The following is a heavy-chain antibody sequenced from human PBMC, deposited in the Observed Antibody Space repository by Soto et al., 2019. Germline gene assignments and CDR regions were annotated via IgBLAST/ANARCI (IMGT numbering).Heavy chain of an antibody. CDR1: RYTFTSYG. V-gene: IGHV1-18*01. D-gene: IGHD3-9*01. J-gene: IGHJ4*02. CDR3: ARSTIFRPYYFDY. Sequence: QVQLVQSRAEVKQPGASVKVSCKASRYTFTSYGIGWVRQAPGQGHEWMGWISAYNGNTNYAQKLQGRVTMTTDTSTSTAYMELRSPRSDDTAVYYCARSTIFRPYYFDYWGQGTLVTVSS. CDR2: ISAYNGNT.